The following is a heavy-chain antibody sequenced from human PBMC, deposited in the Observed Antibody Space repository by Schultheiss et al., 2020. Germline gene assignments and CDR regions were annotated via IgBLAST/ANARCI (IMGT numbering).Heavy chain of an antibody. D-gene: IGHD3-10*01. J-gene: IGHJ5*02. CDR2: IYYSGST. Sequence: SETLSLTCTVSGGSISSYYWSWIRQPPGKGLEWIGYIYYSGSTNYNPSLKSRVTISVDTSKNQFSLKLSSVTAADTAVYYCARDRMVRGVLWDPWGQGTLVTVSS. V-gene: IGHV4-59*12. CDR3: ARDRMVRGVLWDP. CDR1: GGSISSYY.